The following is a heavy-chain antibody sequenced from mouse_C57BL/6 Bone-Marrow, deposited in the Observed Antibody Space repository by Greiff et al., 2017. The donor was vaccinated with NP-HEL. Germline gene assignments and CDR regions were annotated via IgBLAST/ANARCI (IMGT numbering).Heavy chain of an antibody. CDR1: GFTFSDYG. Sequence: DVMLVESGGGLVQPGGSLKLSCAASGFTFSDYGMAWVRQAPRKGPEWVAFISNLAYSIYYADTVTGRFTISRENAKNTLYLEMSSLRAEDTAMYYCARPSGTDYAMDYWGQGTSVTVSS. CDR2: ISNLAYSI. D-gene: IGHD4-1*01. V-gene: IGHV5-15*01. J-gene: IGHJ4*01. CDR3: ARPSGTDYAMDY.